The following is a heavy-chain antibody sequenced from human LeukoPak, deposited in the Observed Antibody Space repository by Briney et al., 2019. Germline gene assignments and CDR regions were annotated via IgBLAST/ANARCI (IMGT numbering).Heavy chain of an antibody. CDR3: TRDRYGD. CDR1: GFTVSSSY. J-gene: IGHJ4*02. Sequence: GGSLRLSCAASGFTVSSSYMNWVRQAPGKGLEWVSLIFSGGGTYYADSVKGRFTISRDNSKNTLFLQMNSLRAEDTAVYYCTRDRYGDWGQGTLVTVSS. V-gene: IGHV3-66*01. CDR2: IFSGGGT. D-gene: IGHD5-18*01.